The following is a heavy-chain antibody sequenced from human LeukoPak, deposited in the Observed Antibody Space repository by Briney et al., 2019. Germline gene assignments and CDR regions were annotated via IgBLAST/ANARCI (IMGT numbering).Heavy chain of an antibody. CDR1: GGSISSSSYY. CDR3: ARHLPAPGAFDI. CDR2: ICYSGST. J-gene: IGHJ3*02. Sequence: SETLSLPCTVSGGSISSSSYYGGSIRQPPGKGLERIGSICYSGSTCYNPYVQSRLTISVGTYNNQFSMELSSVTAAATSVHSCARHLPAPGAFDIWGQGTMVTVSS. V-gene: IGHV4-39*01.